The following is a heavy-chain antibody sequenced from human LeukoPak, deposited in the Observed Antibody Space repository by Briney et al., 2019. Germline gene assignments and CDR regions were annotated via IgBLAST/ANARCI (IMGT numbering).Heavy chain of an antibody. CDR2: NYHSGST. CDR3: ARDRELAY. J-gene: IGHJ4*02. D-gene: IGHD1-1*01. CDR1: GGSISNYY. Sequence: SETLFLTCTVSGGSISNYYWSWIRQPPGKGLEWIGYNYHSGSTDYNPSLKSRVTISVDTSKNQFSLKLSSVTAADTAVYYCARDRELAYGGQGTLVTVSA. V-gene: IGHV4-59*01.